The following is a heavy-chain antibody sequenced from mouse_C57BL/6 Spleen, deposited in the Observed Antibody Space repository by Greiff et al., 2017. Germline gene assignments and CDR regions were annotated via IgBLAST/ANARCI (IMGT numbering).Heavy chain of an antibody. Sequence: VQLQESGAELARPGASVKLSCKASGYTFTSYGISWVKQRPGQGLEWIGEIYPRSGNTYYNEQFKGKATLTAANSSSTAYMELRSLTSEGSAGYVCALRLGWDYWGQGTTLTVSS. CDR1: GYTFTSYG. CDR3: ALRLGWDY. V-gene: IGHV1-81*01. D-gene: IGHD3-1*01. J-gene: IGHJ2*01. CDR2: IYPRSGNT.